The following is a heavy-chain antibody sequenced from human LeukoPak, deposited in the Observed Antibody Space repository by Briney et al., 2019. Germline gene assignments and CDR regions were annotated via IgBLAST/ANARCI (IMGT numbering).Heavy chain of an antibody. V-gene: IGHV3-43*02. CDR3: ARESESSGWYDY. CDR1: GFMFHDYA. CDR2: ISGDGGST. J-gene: IGHJ4*02. Sequence: PGGSLRLSCAAPGFMFHDYAIHWVRQAPGKGLEWVSLISGDGGSTFYADSVKGRFTISRDNSKNSLYLQMNSLRSDDTALYYCARESESSGWYDYWGQGTRVTVSS. D-gene: IGHD6-19*01.